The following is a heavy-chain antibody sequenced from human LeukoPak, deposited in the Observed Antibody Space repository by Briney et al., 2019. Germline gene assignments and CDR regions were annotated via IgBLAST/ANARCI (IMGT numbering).Heavy chain of an antibody. J-gene: IGHJ5*02. D-gene: IGHD2-2*01. Sequence: PSETLSLTCTVSGGSISSSSYYWGWIRQPPGKGLEWIGSIYYSGSTYYNPSLKSRVTISVDTSKNQFSLKLSSVTAADTAVYYCARSPGYCSSTSCYEIWFDPWGQGTLVTVSS. CDR3: ARSPGYCSSTSCYEIWFDP. CDR2: IYYSGST. CDR1: GGSISSSSYY. V-gene: IGHV4-39*07.